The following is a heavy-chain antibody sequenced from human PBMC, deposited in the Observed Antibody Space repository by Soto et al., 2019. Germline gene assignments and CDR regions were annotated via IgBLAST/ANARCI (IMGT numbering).Heavy chain of an antibody. D-gene: IGHD3-22*01. CDR3: ASPDEGGYSSDHHYYYALDL. J-gene: IGHJ6*02. V-gene: IGHV1-69*01. CDR1: GGSFSRYS. Sequence: QVQLLQSGSEVKKPGSSVKVSCRASGGSFSRYSISWVRQAPGQGLEWMGGIVPIFGTTNYAPRFRDRLTITADESTRTDFMELTTLTSDDTAIYYCASPDEGGYSSDHHYYYALDLWGQGTAITVTS. CDR2: IVPIFGTT.